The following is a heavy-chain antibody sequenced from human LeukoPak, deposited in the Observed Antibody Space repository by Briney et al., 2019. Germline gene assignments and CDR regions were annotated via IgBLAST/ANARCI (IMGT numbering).Heavy chain of an antibody. J-gene: IGHJ4*02. CDR1: GFTFSSYA. V-gene: IGHV3-9*01. D-gene: IGHD3-22*01. Sequence: GGSLRLSCAASGFTFSSYAMRWVRQAPGKGLEWVSGISWNSGSIGYADSVKGRFTISRDNAKNSLYLQMNSLRAEDTALYYCARGPAYYYDSSGYYLYYFDYWGQGTLVTVSS. CDR2: ISWNSGSI. CDR3: ARGPAYYYDSSGYYLYYFDY.